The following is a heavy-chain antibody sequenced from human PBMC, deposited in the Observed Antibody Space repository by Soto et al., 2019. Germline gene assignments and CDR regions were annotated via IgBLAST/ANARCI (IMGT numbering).Heavy chain of an antibody. V-gene: IGHV4-59*01. CDR2: IYYSGST. CDR1: GGSISSYY. J-gene: IGHJ6*03. D-gene: IGHD1-1*01. Sequence: PSETLSLTCTVSGGSISSYYWSWIRQPPGKGLEWIGYIYYSGSTNYNPSLKSRVTISVDTSKNQFSLKLSSVTAADTAVYYCARLPDYGTGYYYMDVWGKGTTVTVSS. CDR3: ARLPDYGTGYYYMDV.